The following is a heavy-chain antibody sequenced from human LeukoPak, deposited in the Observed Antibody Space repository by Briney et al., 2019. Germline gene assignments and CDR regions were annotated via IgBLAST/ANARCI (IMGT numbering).Heavy chain of an antibody. CDR2: IKEDGSEK. V-gene: IGHV3-7*01. CDR3: ASNWGSYPDC. CDR1: GFTFSRYW. D-gene: IGHD3-16*01. J-gene: IGHJ4*02. Sequence: GGSLRLSCAASGFTFSRYWTTWVRQAPGKGLEWVANIKEDGSEKYYVDSVKGRFSISRDNAKNSLYLQMNSLRGEDTALYYCASNWGSYPDCWGQGALVTVSS.